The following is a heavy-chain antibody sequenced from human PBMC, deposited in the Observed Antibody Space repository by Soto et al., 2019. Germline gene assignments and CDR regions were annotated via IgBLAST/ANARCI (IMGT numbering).Heavy chain of an antibody. CDR3: ARVSGSYRYYFDF. CDR2: MNHSGTT. D-gene: IGHD1-26*01. J-gene: IGHJ4*02. V-gene: IGHV4-34*01. CDR1: GGSFSGYY. Sequence: SETLSLTCAVYGGSFSGYYWSWIRQPPGKGLEWIGEMNHSGTTNYNPSLKSRVTISVDTSKNQFSLKLSSVTAADTAVYYCARVSGSYRYYFDFWGQGTLVTVSS.